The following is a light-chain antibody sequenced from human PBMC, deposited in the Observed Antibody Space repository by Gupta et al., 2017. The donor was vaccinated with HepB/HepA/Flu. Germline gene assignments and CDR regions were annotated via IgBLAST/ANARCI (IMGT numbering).Light chain of an antibody. CDR1: QSVLYSSNNKNY. J-gene: IGKJ2*04. CDR2: WAS. V-gene: IGKV4-1*01. CDR3: QQYYSTPRS. Sequence: TQSPDSLAVSLGERATINCKSSQSVLYSSNNKNYLAWYQQKPGQPPKLLIYWASTRESGVPDRFSGSGSGTDFTLTISSLQAEDVAVYYCQQYYSTPRSFGQGTKLEI.